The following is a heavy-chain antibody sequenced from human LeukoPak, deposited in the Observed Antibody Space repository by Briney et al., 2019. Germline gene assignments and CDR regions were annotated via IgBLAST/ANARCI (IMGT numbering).Heavy chain of an antibody. D-gene: IGHD6-19*01. J-gene: IGHJ3*02. CDR3: AKDPGPLYSSGWYADAFDI. Sequence: GGSLRLSCAASGFTFSSYAMSWVRQAPGKGLEWVSAISGSGGSTYYADSVKGRFTIFRDNSKNTLYLQMNSLRAEDTAVYYCAKDPGPLYSSGWYADAFDIWGQGTMVTVSS. CDR1: GFTFSSYA. CDR2: ISGSGGST. V-gene: IGHV3-23*01.